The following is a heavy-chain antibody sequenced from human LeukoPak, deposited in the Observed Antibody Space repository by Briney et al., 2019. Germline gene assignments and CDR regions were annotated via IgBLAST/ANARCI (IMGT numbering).Heavy chain of an antibody. CDR2: IYRGDSDT. Sequence: GESLKISCKGSGYSCSSYWIGLGRQMAEKGLGGMGIIYRGDSDTRYSPAFHGQVTISAANSISTAYLQWSSLKASDTAMYSCARPSGHYYGSGSPTLYNYWGQGTLVTVSS. CDR1: GYSCSSYW. D-gene: IGHD3-10*01. V-gene: IGHV5-51*01. J-gene: IGHJ4*02. CDR3: ARPSGHYYGSGSPTLYNY.